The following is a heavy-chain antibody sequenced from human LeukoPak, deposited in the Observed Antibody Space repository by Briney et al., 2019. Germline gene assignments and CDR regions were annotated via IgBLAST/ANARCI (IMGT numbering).Heavy chain of an antibody. CDR2: ISVQHGQT. D-gene: IGHD3-22*01. Sequence: ASVNVSCKTSGYSENFYGITWVRQVAGQGREWMGWISVQHGQTEYAPNSQGRVTMTTDTSTSTAYMELRSLRSDDTAVYYCAKQYYYDSSGYYSNLFDYWGQGTLVTVSS. CDR3: AKQYYYDSSGYYSNLFDY. J-gene: IGHJ4*02. CDR1: GYSENFYG. V-gene: IGHV1-18*01.